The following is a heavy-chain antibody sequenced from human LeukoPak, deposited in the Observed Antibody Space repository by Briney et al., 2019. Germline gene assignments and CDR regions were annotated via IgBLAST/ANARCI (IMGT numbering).Heavy chain of an antibody. J-gene: IGHJ3*02. CDR3: ARANQDIVVVPAAPPRAFDI. CDR1: GGTFSSYA. CDR2: IIPILGIA. D-gene: IGHD2-2*01. Sequence: GASVKVSCKASGGTFSSYAISWVRQAPGQGLEWMGRIIPILGIANYAQKFQGRVTITADKSTSTAYMELSRLRSDDTAVYYCARANQDIVVVPAAPPRAFDIWGQGTMVTVSS. V-gene: IGHV1-69*04.